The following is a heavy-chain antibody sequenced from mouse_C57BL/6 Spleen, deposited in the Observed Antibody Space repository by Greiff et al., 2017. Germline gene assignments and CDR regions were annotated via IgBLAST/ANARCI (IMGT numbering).Heavy chain of an antibody. D-gene: IGHD1-1*02. CDR2: IYPGDGDT. CDR1: GYAFSSSW. Sequence: QVQLQQSGPELVKPGASVKISCKASGYAFSSSWMNWVKQRPGKGLEWIGRIYPGDGDTNYNGKFTGKATLTADQSSSTAYLQLSSLTYEESAVYFCARWVVTSYAMDYWGQGTSVAVSS. J-gene: IGHJ4*01. V-gene: IGHV1-82*01. CDR3: ARWVVTSYAMDY.